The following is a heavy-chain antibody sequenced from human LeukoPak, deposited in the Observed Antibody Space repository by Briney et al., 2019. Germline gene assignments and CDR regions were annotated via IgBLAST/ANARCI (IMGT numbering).Heavy chain of an antibody. V-gene: IGHV1-69*05. CDR1: GGTFNSYA. CDR2: IMPLFGTA. D-gene: IGHD5-24*01. Sequence: GASVKVSCKASGGTFNSYAISWVRQAPGQGLEWMGGIMPLFGTANYAQEFQGRVTFTTDESASTAYMEVSSLSSDDTAIYFCASSDLGTITAGPFNYWGQGTLVAVSS. J-gene: IGHJ4*02. CDR3: ASSDLGTITAGPFNY.